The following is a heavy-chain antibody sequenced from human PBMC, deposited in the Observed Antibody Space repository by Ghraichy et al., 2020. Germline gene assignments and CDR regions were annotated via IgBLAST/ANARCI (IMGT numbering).Heavy chain of an antibody. CDR3: ARVREGLQGYYYYYGMDV. CDR1: GFTFSSYS. V-gene: IGHV3-48*02. CDR2: ISSSSSTI. D-gene: IGHD4-11*01. Sequence: GGSLRLSCAASGFTFSSYSMNWVRQAPGKGLEWVSYISSSSSTIYYADSVKGRFTISRDNAKNSLYLQMNSLRDEDTAVYYCARVREGLQGYYYYYGMDVWGQGTTVTVSS. J-gene: IGHJ6*02.